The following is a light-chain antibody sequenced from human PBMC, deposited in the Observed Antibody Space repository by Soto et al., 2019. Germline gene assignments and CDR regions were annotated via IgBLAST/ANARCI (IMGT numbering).Light chain of an antibody. CDR2: DVS. CDR1: SSDVGGYNY. CDR3: SSYTSRSTKV. Sequence: QSALTQSASVSGSPGQSITISCTGTSSDVGGYNYVSWYQQHPGKAPKLMIYDVSNRPSGVSNRFSGSKSGNTASLTISGLQAEDEADYYCSSYTSRSTKVFGGGTKLTVL. J-gene: IGLJ2*01. V-gene: IGLV2-14*01.